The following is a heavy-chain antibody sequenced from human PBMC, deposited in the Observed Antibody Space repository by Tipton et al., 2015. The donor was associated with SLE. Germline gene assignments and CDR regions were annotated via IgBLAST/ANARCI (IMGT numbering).Heavy chain of an antibody. J-gene: IGHJ4*02. V-gene: IGHV4-39*07. CDR2: IYSSGSA. Sequence: TLSLTCTVSGGSISSGIYSWVWIRQPPGKGLEWIGNIYSSGSAYYNPSLKSRVTISLHTSKNQFSLKLSSVTAADTAVYYCASLNVVATIANFWGQGTLVTVSS. CDR1: GGSISSGIYS. D-gene: IGHD5-12*01. CDR3: ASLNVVATIANF.